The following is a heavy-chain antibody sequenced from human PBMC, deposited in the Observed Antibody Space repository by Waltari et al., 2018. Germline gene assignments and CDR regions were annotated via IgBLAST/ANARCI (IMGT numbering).Heavy chain of an antibody. D-gene: IGHD6-19*01. V-gene: IGHV3-23*01. CDR1: GFTFSSYA. CDR3: ARGWLPSEGYYFDY. J-gene: IGHJ4*02. CDR2: ISGSGGST. Sequence: EVQLLESGGGLVQPGGSLRLSCAASGFTFSSYAMSWVRQAPGTGLEWVSAISGSGGSTYYADSVKGRFTISRYNSKNTRYLQMNSLRAEDTAVYYCARGWLPSEGYYFDYWGQGTLVTVSS.